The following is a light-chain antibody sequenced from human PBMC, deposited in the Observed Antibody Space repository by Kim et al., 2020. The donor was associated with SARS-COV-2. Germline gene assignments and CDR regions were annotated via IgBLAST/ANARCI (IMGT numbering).Light chain of an antibody. CDR1: SSDVGDYKY. Sequence: GQSVNIACTGTSSDVGDYKYVYWYQQHPGKAPKHMIYEVNKRPSGVPNRSSGSKSGNTAFLTVSGLQAEDEADYYCGSYGGSNNLVFGGGTKVTVL. CDR3: GSYGGSNNLV. V-gene: IGLV2-8*01. J-gene: IGLJ3*02. CDR2: EVN.